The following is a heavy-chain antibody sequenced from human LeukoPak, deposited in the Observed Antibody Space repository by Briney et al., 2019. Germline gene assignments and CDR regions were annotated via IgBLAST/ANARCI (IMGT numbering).Heavy chain of an antibody. CDR2: IIPIFGTA. V-gene: IGHV1-69*05. CDR1: GGTFSSYA. Sequence: AASVKVSCKASGGTFSSYAISWVRQAPGQGLEWMGRIIPIFGTANYAQKFQGRVTITTDESTSTAYMELSSLRSEDTAVYYCARERGGESSGWPYYFDYWGQGTLVTVSS. J-gene: IGHJ4*02. CDR3: ARERGGESSGWPYYFDY. D-gene: IGHD6-19*01.